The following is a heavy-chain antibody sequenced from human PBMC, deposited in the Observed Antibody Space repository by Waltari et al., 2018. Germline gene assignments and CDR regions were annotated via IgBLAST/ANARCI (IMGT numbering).Heavy chain of an antibody. CDR2: IYTSGST. CDR1: GFSVSSTY. J-gene: IGHJ4*02. CDR3: ARDRKYYGSGWSVIFDY. Sequence: EVQLVESGGGLIQPGGSLRLSCAASGFSVSSTYMSWVRQAPGKGLEWVSVIYTSGSTDYADSVKGRFTISRDDSKNTLFLQMNNLRAEDTAVYYCARDRKYYGSGWSVIFDYWGQGTLVTVSS. D-gene: IGHD6-19*01. V-gene: IGHV3-53*01.